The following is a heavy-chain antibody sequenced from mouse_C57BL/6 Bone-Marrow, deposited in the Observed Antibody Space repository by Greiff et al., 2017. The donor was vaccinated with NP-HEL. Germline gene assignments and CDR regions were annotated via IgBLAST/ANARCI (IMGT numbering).Heavy chain of an antibody. CDR3: ARKSRVVHWYFDV. J-gene: IGHJ1*03. CDR1: GYTFTSYW. Sequence: QVQLKQPGAELVRPGTSVKLSCKASGYTFTSYWMHWVKQRPGQGLEWIGVIDPSDSYTNYNQKFKGKATLTVDTSSSTAYMQLSSLTSEDSAVYYCARKSRVVHWYFDVWGTGTTVTVSS. D-gene: IGHD1-1*01. V-gene: IGHV1-59*01. CDR2: IDPSDSYT.